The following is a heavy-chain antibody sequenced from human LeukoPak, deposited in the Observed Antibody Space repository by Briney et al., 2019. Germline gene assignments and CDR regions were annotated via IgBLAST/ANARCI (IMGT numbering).Heavy chain of an antibody. V-gene: IGHV4-38-2*02. CDR1: GYSISSGYY. CDR3: FVTIFSSMDV. Sequence: PSEPLSLTCTVSGYSISSGYYWGWIRQPPGKGLEWIGSIYHSGSTYYNPSLKSRVTISVDTSKNQFSLKLSSVTAADTAVYYCFVTIFSSMDVWGKGTTVTVSS. D-gene: IGHD3-3*01. J-gene: IGHJ6*04. CDR2: IYHSGST.